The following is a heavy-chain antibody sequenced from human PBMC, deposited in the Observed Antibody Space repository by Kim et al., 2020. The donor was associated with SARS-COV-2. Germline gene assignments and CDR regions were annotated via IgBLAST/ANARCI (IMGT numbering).Heavy chain of an antibody. CDR2: ISSSSSYI. J-gene: IGHJ4*02. CDR1: GFTFSSYS. V-gene: IGHV3-21*01. CDR3: AREEYRGLEIVVVVAAPDY. D-gene: IGHD2-15*01. Sequence: GGSLRLSCAASGFTFSSYSMNWVRQAPGKGLEWVSSISSSSSYIYYADSVKGRFTISRDNAKNSLYLQMNSLRAEDTAVYYCAREEYRGLEIVVVVAAPDYWGQGTLVTVSS.